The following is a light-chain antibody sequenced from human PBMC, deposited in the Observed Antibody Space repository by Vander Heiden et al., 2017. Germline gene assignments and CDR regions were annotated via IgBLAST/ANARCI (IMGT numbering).Light chain of an antibody. V-gene: IGKV3-20*01. CDR1: KSVSRNH. Sequence: ELVLPQSPGTLSLSPGERATLACRARKSVSRNHIAWYQQKPGQAPRFLIYGASIRVPGSPDRFSGSGSGTDFTLTISRLDPEDFAVYYCQQYGSPAFSFGPGTKVDIK. CDR3: QQYGSPAFS. J-gene: IGKJ3*01. CDR2: GAS.